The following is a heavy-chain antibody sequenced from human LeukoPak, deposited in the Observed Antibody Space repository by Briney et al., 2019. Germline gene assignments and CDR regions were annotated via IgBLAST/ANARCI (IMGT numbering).Heavy chain of an antibody. V-gene: IGHV1-18*01. CDR1: GYTFTNYG. CDR2: ISGYNGYT. Sequence: ASVKVSCKASGYTFTNYGINWVRQAPGQGLEWMGWISGYNGYTRYAQKLQGRVTMTTDTSTSTAYMELRSLRSDDTAVYHCARGYSINGVSYTEGGWFDYWGQGALVTVSS. J-gene: IGHJ4*02. CDR3: ARGYSINGVSYTEGGWFDY. D-gene: IGHD2-8*01.